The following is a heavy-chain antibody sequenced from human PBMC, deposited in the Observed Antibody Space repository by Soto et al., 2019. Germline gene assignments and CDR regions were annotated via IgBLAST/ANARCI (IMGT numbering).Heavy chain of an antibody. CDR3: ARLNLRYQLLLGNFDY. V-gene: IGHV4-39*01. D-gene: IGHD2-2*01. Sequence: PSETLSLTCTVSGGSISSSSYYWGWIRQPPGKGLEWIGSIYYSGSTYYNPSLKSRVTISVDTSKNQFSLKLSSVTAADTAVYYCARLNLRYQLLLGNFDYWGQGTLVTVSS. CDR2: IYYSGST. J-gene: IGHJ4*02. CDR1: GGSISSSSYY.